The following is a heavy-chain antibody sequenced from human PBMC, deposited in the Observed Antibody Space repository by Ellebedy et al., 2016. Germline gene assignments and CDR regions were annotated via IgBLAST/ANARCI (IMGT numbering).Heavy chain of an antibody. V-gene: IGHV3-23*01. J-gene: IGHJ4*02. Sequence: GGSLRLSXAASGFTFSSFAMSWVRQAPRKGLKWVSAISASGGSTYYADSVKGRFTISRDNSKNTLYLQMNSLRAEDTAVYYCAINKPPPGDYGSGSYCNYWGQGTLVTVSS. D-gene: IGHD3-10*01. CDR3: AINKPPPGDYGSGSYCNY. CDR2: ISASGGST. CDR1: GFTFSSFA.